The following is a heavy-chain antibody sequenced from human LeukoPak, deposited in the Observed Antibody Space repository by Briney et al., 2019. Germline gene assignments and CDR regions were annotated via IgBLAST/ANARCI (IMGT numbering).Heavy chain of an antibody. Sequence: PSETLSLTCTVSGGSISSSIYYWGWIRQSPGKGLEWIGSIYYSGSTYYNASLKSQVSISIDTSKNQFSLKLSSVTAADTAVYYCARDTVGANAFDIWGQGTMVTVSS. CDR3: ARDTVGANAFDI. CDR2: IYYSGST. CDR1: GGSISSSIYY. J-gene: IGHJ3*02. D-gene: IGHD1-26*01. V-gene: IGHV4-39*07.